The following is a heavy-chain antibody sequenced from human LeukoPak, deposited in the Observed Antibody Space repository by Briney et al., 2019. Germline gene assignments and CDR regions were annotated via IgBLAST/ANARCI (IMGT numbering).Heavy chain of an antibody. CDR3: RTPIVVAGTEPMTTNYYYYYMDV. D-gene: IGHD6-19*01. J-gene: IGHJ6*03. CDR1: GFTFSNAW. CDR2: IRSKAYGGTT. V-gene: IGHV3-49*04. Sequence: PGGSLRLSCATSGFTFSNAWMSWVRQAPGKGLEWVGFIRSKAYGGTTEYAASVKGRFTISRDDSKSIAYLQMNSLKTEDTAVYYCRTPIVVAGTEPMTTNYYYYYMDVWGKGTTVTISS.